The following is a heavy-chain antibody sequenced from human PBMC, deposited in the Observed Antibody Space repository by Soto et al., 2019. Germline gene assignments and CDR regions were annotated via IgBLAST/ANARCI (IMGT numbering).Heavy chain of an antibody. V-gene: IGHV4-39*01. CDR2: IYYSGST. D-gene: IGHD3-10*01. J-gene: IGHJ3*02. Sequence: PSGTPSLTFTVHDGSISSKFYYCGCIRQPPGKGLEWIGSIYYSGSTYYNPSLKSRVTISVDTSKNQFSLKLSSVTAADTAVYYCARRSGSYYNDAFDIWGQGTMVT. CDR1: DGSISSKFYY. CDR3: ARRSGSYYNDAFDI.